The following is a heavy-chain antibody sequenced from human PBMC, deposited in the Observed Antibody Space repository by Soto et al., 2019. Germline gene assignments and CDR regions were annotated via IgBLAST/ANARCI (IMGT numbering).Heavy chain of an antibody. CDR2: IDYIGRA. Sequence: SETLSLTCTVSGGSISSDNYFWSWIRQHPGKGLEWIGYIDYIGRAYYNPSLKSRVTTSVDTSKNQFSLRLSSVTVADTATYYCAREVKSAAASDAFDTWGQGTVVTISS. J-gene: IGHJ3*02. V-gene: IGHV4-31*03. CDR1: GGSISSDNYF. D-gene: IGHD2-15*01. CDR3: AREVKSAAASDAFDT.